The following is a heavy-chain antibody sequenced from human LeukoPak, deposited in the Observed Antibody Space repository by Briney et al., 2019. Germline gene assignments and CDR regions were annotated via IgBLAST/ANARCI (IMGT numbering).Heavy chain of an antibody. CDR1: GFTFSSYS. CDR3: ARDKTSGPFLVDYYYYYGMDV. D-gene: IGHD3-3*01. CDR2: ISSSSSSYI. V-gene: IGHV3-21*01. Sequence: PGGSLRLSCAASGFTFSSYSMNWVRQAPGKGLEWVSSISSSSSSYIYYADSVKGRLTISRDNAKNSLYLQMNSLRAEDTAVYYCARDKTSGPFLVDYYYYYGMDVWGQGTTVTVSS. J-gene: IGHJ6*02.